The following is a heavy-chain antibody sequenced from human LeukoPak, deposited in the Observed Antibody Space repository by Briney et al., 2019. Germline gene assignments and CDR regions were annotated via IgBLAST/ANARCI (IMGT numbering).Heavy chain of an antibody. CDR2: ISNNTNT. CDR3: AIAQTWDGLFES. V-gene: IGHV3-53*01. Sequence: GGSLRLSCAASGIAVSGNYMSWVRQTPGKGLEWVSFISNNTNTFYADSVRGRFTISRDTSKNTLLLQMNSLRDEDSAIYYCAIAQTWDGLFESWGQGTLVTGSS. J-gene: IGHJ4*02. CDR1: GIAVSGNY. D-gene: IGHD1-26*01.